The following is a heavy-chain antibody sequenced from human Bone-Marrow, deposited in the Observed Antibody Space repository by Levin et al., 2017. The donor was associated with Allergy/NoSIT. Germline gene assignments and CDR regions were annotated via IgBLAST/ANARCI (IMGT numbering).Heavy chain of an antibody. CDR2: INHSGST. CDR1: GGSFSGYY. CDR3: ARLSGRLGSITGTTSRYYYYMDV. D-gene: IGHD1-20*01. V-gene: IGHV4-34*01. Sequence: SETLSLTCAVYGGSFSGYYWSWIRQPPGKGLEWIGEINHSGSTNYNPSLKSRVTISVDTSKNQFSLKLSSVTAADTAVYYCARLSGRLGSITGTTSRYYYYMDVWGKGTTVTVSS. J-gene: IGHJ6*03.